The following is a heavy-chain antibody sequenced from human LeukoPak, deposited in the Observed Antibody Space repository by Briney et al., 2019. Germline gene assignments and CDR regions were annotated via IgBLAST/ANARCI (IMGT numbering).Heavy chain of an antibody. J-gene: IGHJ3*02. CDR1: GGSFSGYY. D-gene: IGHD1-26*01. CDR3: ARGIVGAPRDGDAFDI. CDR2: INHSGST. Sequence: PSETLSLTCAVYGGSFSGYYWSWIRQPPGKGLEWIREINHSGSTNYNPSLKSRVTISVDTSKNQFSLKLSSVTAADTAVYYCARGIVGAPRDGDAFDIWGQGTMVTVSS. V-gene: IGHV4-34*01.